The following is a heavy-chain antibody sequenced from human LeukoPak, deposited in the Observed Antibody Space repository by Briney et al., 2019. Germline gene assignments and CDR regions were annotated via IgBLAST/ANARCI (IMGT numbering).Heavy chain of an antibody. V-gene: IGHV4-59*02. CDR3: ARAGRYTTGWYGNYFDC. D-gene: IGHD6-19*01. J-gene: IGHJ4*02. Sequence: SKTLSLTCTVSGGSVSGYYWSWIRQPPGKGLEWIGYIYDSGSTNYNPSLRSRLTISVDTSKNQFSLKLSSVTAADTAVYYCARAGRYTTGWYGNYFDCWGQGTLVTVSS. CDR2: IYDSGST. CDR1: GGSVSGYY.